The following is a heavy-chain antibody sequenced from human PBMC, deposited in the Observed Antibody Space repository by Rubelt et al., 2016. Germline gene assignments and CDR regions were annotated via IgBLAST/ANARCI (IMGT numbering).Heavy chain of an antibody. CDR3: ASATSGYRLVWEAPFDA. CDR2: INPSSGNT. V-gene: IGHV1-18*01. J-gene: IGHJ1*01. Sequence: MGWINPSSGNTDYAQKFQGRLTLSTDASTHTAFMDLRGLKSDDTAVYYCASATSGYRLVWEAPFDAWGQGTLVRVSS. D-gene: IGHD5-12*01.